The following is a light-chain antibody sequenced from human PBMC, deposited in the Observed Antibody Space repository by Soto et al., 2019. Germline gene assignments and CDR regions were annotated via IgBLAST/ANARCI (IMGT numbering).Light chain of an antibody. CDR2: EVT. Sequence: QSALTQPPSASGXXXXSVXXXXXGXXXXXXGYNYVSWHQQYPGRAPKLMIYEVTKRPSGVPDRFSGSKSGNTASLTVSGLQAEDEADYYCSSYAASNNFYFVFGGGTKVTVL. CDR1: XXXXXGYNY. J-gene: IGLJ3*02. V-gene: IGLV2-8*01. CDR3: SSYAASNNFYFV.